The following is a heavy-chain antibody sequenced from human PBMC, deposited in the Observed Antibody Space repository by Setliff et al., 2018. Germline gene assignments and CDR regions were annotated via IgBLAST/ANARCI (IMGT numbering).Heavy chain of an antibody. CDR1: GASISSSNNY. V-gene: IGHV4-39*01. D-gene: IGHD6-13*01. J-gene: IGHJ4*02. CDR3: ARIMYSSSWYRFLDY. Sequence: TLSLTCTVSGASISSSNNYWGWIRQPPGKGLEWIANIYYSGNTYYNPSLKSRVTISVDTSKNQFSLKLSSVTAADTALYYCARIMYSSSWYRFLDYWGQGIMVTVSS. CDR2: IYYSGNT.